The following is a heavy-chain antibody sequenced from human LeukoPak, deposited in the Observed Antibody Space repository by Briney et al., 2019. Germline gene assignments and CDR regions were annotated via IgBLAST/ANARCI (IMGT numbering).Heavy chain of an antibody. CDR2: ISSGXRAV. J-gene: IGHJ3*02. V-gene: IGHV3-48*01. CDR3: ARDPPPANPAFDI. Sequence: GGSLRLSCVASGFTVSSYSMNWVRQAPGKGLXXXSYISSGXRAVSYADSVXGRFTISRDNAKNSLYLQMNSLRADDTAVYYCARDPPPANPAFDIWGQGTMVTVSS. CDR1: GFTVSSYS. D-gene: IGHD4/OR15-4a*01.